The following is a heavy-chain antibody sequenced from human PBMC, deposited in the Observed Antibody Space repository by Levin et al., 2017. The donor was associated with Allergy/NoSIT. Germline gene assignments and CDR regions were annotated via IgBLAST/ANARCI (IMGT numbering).Heavy chain of an antibody. D-gene: IGHD2-8*01. V-gene: IGHV4-39*07. J-gene: IGHJ5*02. CDR3: ARRNIVLMTVSHPPYNWFDP. CDR2: IYYSGST. Sequence: SETLSLTCTVSGGSISSSSYYWGWIRQPPGTGLEWIGSIYYSGSTYYNPSLKSRVTISVDTSKNQFSLKLSSVTAADTAVYYCARRNIVLMTVSHPPYNWFDPWGQGTLVTVSS. CDR1: GGSISSSSYY.